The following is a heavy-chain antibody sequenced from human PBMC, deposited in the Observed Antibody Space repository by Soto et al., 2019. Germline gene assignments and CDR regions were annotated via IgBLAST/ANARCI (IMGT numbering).Heavy chain of an antibody. J-gene: IGHJ6*02. Sequence: QVQLVQSGAEVKKPGSSVKVSCKASGGTFSSYAISWVRQAPGQGLEWMGGIIPIFGTANYAQKFQGRVTITADEPTTTAYMELSSLRSEDTAVYYCARVEFRVDGDYEYYYYGMDVWGQGTTVTVSS. D-gene: IGHD4-17*01. CDR1: GGTFSSYA. CDR3: ARVEFRVDGDYEYYYYGMDV. V-gene: IGHV1-69*12. CDR2: IIPIFGTA.